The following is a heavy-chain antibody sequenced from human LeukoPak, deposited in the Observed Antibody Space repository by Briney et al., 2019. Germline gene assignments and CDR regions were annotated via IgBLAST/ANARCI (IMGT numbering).Heavy chain of an antibody. V-gene: IGHV3-23*01. CDR3: AKVRLRGELPLYYFDY. CDR2: ISGSGGST. CDR1: GFTFSSYA. Sequence: GGSLRLSCAASGFTFSSYAMSWVRQAPGKGLEWVSAISGSGGSTYYADSVKGRFTISRDNSKNTLYLQMNSLRAEDTAVYYCAKVRLRGELPLYYFDYWGQGTLVTVSS. D-gene: IGHD3-10*01. J-gene: IGHJ4*02.